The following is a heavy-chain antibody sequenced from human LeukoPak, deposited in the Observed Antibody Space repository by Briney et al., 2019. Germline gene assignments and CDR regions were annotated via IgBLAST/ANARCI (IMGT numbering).Heavy chain of an antibody. J-gene: IGHJ4*02. Sequence: KPGGSLRLSCAASGFTFSSYNMNWVRQAPGKGLECVSSITSSGHIYYADSVQGRFTISRDNAKNSLYLQMSSLRAEDTAVYHCATVRGGNTRDFDYWGQGTLVTVSS. CDR2: ITSSGHI. CDR3: ATVRGGNTRDFDY. V-gene: IGHV3-21*01. CDR1: GFTFSSYN. D-gene: IGHD3-10*01.